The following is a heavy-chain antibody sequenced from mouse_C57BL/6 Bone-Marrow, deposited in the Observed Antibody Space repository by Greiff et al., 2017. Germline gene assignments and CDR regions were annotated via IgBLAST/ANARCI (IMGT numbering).Heavy chain of an antibody. CDR3: ARRDYDYPYYYAMDY. J-gene: IGHJ4*01. CDR2: IYPRDGST. D-gene: IGHD2-4*01. V-gene: IGHV1-78*01. Sequence: VKLMESDAELVKPGASVKISCKVSGYTFTDHTIHWMKQRPEQGLEWIGYIYPRDGSTKYNEKFKGKATLTADKSSSTAYMQLNSLTSEDSAVYFCARRDYDYPYYYAMDYWGQGTSVTVSS. CDR1: GYTFTDHT.